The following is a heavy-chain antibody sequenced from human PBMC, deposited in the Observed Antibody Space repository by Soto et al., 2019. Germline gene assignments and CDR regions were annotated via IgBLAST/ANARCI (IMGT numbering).Heavy chain of an antibody. V-gene: IGHV3-53*01. D-gene: IGHD2-15*01. CDR3: ARELRGWWRNYYGMDV. J-gene: IGHJ6*02. Sequence: PGGSLRLSCAASGFTVSRNYMSWVRQAPGKWLEWVSVIYSGGSTYYADSVKGRFTISRDNSKNTLYLQMNSLRAEDTAVYYCARELRGWWRNYYGMDVWGQGTTVNVSS. CDR1: GFTVSRNY. CDR2: IYSGGST.